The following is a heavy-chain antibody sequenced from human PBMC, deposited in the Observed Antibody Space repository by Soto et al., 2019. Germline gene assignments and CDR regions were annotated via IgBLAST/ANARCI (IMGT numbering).Heavy chain of an antibody. Sequence: QVQLQESGPGLVKPSGTLSLTCAVSGDSISNDNWWGWARQPPGKGLEWIGEIYHSGGTNYNPSLRSGVTGVGDESTHRFCLCINFGAPEGTSVVYCARLGYFRVAWWGQGELVTVSP. CDR2: IYHSGGT. J-gene: IGHJ4*02. CDR3: ARLGYFRVAW. V-gene: IGHV4-4*02. D-gene: IGHD3-22*01. CDR1: GDSISNDNW.